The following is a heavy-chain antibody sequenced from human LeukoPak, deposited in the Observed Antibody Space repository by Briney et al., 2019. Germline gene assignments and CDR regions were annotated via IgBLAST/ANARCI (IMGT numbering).Heavy chain of an antibody. J-gene: IGHJ4*02. CDR2: ISGSGGYT. D-gene: IGHD3-10*01. V-gene: IGHV3-23*01. CDR1: GFTFSTYA. CDR3: AKEVYYYGSGSYYSANYIDY. Sequence: LPGGSLRLSCAASGFTFSTYAMSWVRQAPGKGLEWVSAISGSGGYTYYADSVKGRFTISRDNSKNTLYLEMNSRRAEDTAVYYCAKEVYYYGSGSYYSANYIDYWGQGTLVTVSS.